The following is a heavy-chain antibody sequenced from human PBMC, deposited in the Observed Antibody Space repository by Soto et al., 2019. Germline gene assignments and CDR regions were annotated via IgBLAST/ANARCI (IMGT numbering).Heavy chain of an antibody. J-gene: IGHJ4*02. CDR2: IWYDGSKT. CDR1: GFTFSSYG. CDR3: ARDLGSTNYYFDY. Sequence: AGGYLRLSCAASGFTFSSYGFHWVRQAPGKGLEWVAVIWYDGSKTYYVESVRGRFTISRDNSKNTLYLQMNSLRAEDTAVYCCARDLGSTNYYFDYWGLGTLVTVS. D-gene: IGHD5-12*01. V-gene: IGHV3-33*01.